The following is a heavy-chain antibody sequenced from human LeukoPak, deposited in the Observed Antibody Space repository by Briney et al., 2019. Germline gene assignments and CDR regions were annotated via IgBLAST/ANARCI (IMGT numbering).Heavy chain of an antibody. V-gene: IGHV4-30-4*01. Sequence: SETLSLTCAVSGGSSRSGDYFWSWMRPPPGKGLEWLGPVHYSGNTCHNLSLKGRVSISVDTYKNQFSLKLGTVTAADTVVYYHTRENNDYGCKQAFDYWGQGTLVTVSS. J-gene: IGHJ4*02. D-gene: IGHD4-23*01. CDR3: TRENNDYGCKQAFDY. CDR2: VHYSGNT. CDR1: GGSSRSGDYF.